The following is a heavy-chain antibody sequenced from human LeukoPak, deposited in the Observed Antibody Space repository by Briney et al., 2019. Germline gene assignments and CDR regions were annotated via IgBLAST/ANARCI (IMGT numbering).Heavy chain of an antibody. Sequence: GGSLRLSCTASGFTLGSHDMHWIRQTTGEGLEWVAAITSGFQTFYAGSVKGRFTVSREDAKNSLYLQMKSLRAGDTAVYYCVREACGYHYTYFDYWGQGTLVTVSS. CDR2: ITSGFQT. V-gene: IGHV3-13*01. CDR3: VREACGYHYTYFDY. D-gene: IGHD5-18*01. J-gene: IGHJ4*02. CDR1: GFTLGSHD.